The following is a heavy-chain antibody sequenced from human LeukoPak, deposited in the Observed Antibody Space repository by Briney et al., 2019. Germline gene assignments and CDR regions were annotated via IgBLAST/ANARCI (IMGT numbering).Heavy chain of an antibody. CDR2: IYYSGST. V-gene: IGHV4-30-4*01. J-gene: IGHJ5*02. CDR3: ARDGSGNMYNWFDP. D-gene: IGHD3-10*01. Sequence: IYYSGSTYYNPSLKSRVTISVDTSKSQFSLKLSSVTAADTAVYYCARDGSGNMYNWFDPWGQGTLVTVSS.